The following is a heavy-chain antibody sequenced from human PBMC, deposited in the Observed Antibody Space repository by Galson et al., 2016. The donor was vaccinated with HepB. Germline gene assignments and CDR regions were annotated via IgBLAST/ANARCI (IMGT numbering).Heavy chain of an antibody. CDR2: ISTSSSLI. Sequence: SLRLSCAASGFTFSTYSMSWVRQALGKGPEWISYISTSSSLIYYAASVKGRFTISRNNAANSLYLRMNSLRDEDTAVYYCARVGRDDYGGKTSGYDYWGQGTLVTVSS. J-gene: IGHJ4*02. CDR1: GFTFSTYS. CDR3: ARVGRDDYGGKTSGYDY. V-gene: IGHV3-48*02. D-gene: IGHD4-23*01.